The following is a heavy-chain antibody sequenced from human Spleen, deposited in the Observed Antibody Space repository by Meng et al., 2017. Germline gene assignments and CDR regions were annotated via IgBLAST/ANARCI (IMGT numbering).Heavy chain of an antibody. CDR2: INPNSGGT. D-gene: IGHD3-22*01. CDR1: GYTFTGYY. CDR3: AISTAYDTSGGYGGDAFDI. Sequence: ASVKVSCKASGYTFTGYYMYWVRQAPGQGLEWMGRINPNSGGTHYAQKFQARVTMTRDTSISTAYMELSRLRSDDTAFYYCAISTAYDTSGGYGGDAFDIWGQGTMVTVSS. J-gene: IGHJ3*02. V-gene: IGHV1-2*06.